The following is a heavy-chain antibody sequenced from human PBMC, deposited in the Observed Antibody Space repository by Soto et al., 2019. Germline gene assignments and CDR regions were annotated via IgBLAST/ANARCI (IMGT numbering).Heavy chain of an antibody. CDR3: ARVSPGTYGLFDY. Sequence: QVQLQESGPGLVKPSGTLSLTCAVSGGSISSSNWWSWVRQSPGKGLEWIGEIFHSGSSHYNPSLKSRFAVSLDMYKTHLSLELTSVAAADTALYYCARVSPGTYGLFDYWGQGTLVTVSS. CDR2: IFHSGSS. J-gene: IGHJ4*02. V-gene: IGHV4-4*02. D-gene: IGHD1-1*01. CDR1: GGSISSSNW.